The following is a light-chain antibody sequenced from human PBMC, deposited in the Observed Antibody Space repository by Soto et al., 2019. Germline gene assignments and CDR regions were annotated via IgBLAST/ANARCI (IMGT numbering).Light chain of an antibody. Sequence: DIQLTQSPSTLSASVGDRVTITCRASQSISTWLAWYQQKPGKAPKILIYKASSLQSGVPSRFSGSGSGTEFTLTSSSLQPDDCATYYCQQYNTYWTFGQGTKVEVK. CDR3: QQYNTYWT. CDR1: QSISTW. CDR2: KAS. V-gene: IGKV1-5*03. J-gene: IGKJ1*01.